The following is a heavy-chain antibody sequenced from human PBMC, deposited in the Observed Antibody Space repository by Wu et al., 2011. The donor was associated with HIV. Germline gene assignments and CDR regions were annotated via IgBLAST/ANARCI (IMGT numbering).Heavy chain of an antibody. V-gene: IGHV1-69*14. CDR2: IIPIFRTA. D-gene: IGHD2-21*01. CDR1: GGTFSSYA. CDR3: ARDLGGDEDY. J-gene: IGHJ4*02. Sequence: QVQLVQSGAEVKKAGSSVKVSCKASGGTFSSYAISWVRQAPGQGLEWMGRIIPIFRTANYAQRFQGRVTITADTSTSTVYMELSSLTSEDTAVYYCARDLGGDEDYWGQGTLVTVSS.